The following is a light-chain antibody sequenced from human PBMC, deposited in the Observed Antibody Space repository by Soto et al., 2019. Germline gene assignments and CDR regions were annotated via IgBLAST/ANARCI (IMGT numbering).Light chain of an antibody. CDR1: SSDVGGYNY. V-gene: IGLV2-14*01. Sequence: QSALTQPASVSGSHGQSITISCTGTSSDVGGYNYVSWYQQHPGKAPKLMIYDVSNRPSGVSNRFSGSKSGNTASLTISGLQAEDEADYYCSSYTSSSTSYVVFGGGTKLTVL. CDR3: SSYTSSSTSYVV. J-gene: IGLJ2*01. CDR2: DVS.